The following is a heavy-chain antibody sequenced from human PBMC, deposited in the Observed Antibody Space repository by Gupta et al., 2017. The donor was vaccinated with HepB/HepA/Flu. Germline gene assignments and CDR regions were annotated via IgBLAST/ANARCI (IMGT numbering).Heavy chain of an antibody. CDR1: GFSLSTSGVG. J-gene: IGHJ5*02. V-gene: IGHV2-5*02. CDR2: IYWDDDK. Sequence: QITLKESGPTLVKPTQTLTLTCTFSGFSLSTSGVGVGWIRQPPGKALEWLALIYWDDDKRYSPSLKSRLTITKDTSKNQVVLTMTNMDPVDTATDYCAHGTIFGVVIGCDPWGQGTRGTVSS. CDR3: AHGTIFGVVIGCDP. D-gene: IGHD3-3*01.